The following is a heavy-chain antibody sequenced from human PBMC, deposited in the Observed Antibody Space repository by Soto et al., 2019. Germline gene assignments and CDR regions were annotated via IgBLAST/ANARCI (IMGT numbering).Heavy chain of an antibody. CDR2: ISYDGSNK. CDR3: AKSQDRWDLLHLLDY. D-gene: IGHD2-15*01. Sequence: PGGSLRLSCAASGFTFSSYGMHWVRQAPGKGLEWVAVISYDGSNKYYADSVKGRFTISRDNSKNTLYLQMNSLRAEDTAVYYCAKSQDRWDLLHLLDYWGQGTLVTVYS. CDR1: GFTFSSYG. J-gene: IGHJ4*02. V-gene: IGHV3-30*18.